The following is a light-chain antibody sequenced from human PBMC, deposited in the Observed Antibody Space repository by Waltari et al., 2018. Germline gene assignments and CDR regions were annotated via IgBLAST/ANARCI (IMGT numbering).Light chain of an antibody. CDR1: QYVSTN. V-gene: IGKV3-15*01. Sequence: TVMTQAPATLSVFQGERATLSCRASQYVSTNVAWYQQKPGQSPRLLIYSASARATGGPARFGGSGSGTQFTLTINSVQSEDVALYYCQQYNNWPPITFGQGTRVQIK. CDR2: SAS. CDR3: QQYNNWPPIT. J-gene: IGKJ5*01.